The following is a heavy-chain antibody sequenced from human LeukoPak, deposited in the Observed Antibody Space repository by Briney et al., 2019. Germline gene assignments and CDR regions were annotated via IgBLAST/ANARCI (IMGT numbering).Heavy chain of an antibody. V-gene: IGHV4-34*01. CDR2: INHSGST. J-gene: IGHJ3*02. CDR3: ARGAPDAFDI. CDR1: GGSFSGYY. Sequence: SETLSLTCAVYGGSFSGYYWSWIRQPPWKGLEWIGEINHSGSTNYNPSLKSRVTLSLDTSKNQFSLKLRSVTAADTAVYYCARGAPDAFDIWGQGTMVTVSS.